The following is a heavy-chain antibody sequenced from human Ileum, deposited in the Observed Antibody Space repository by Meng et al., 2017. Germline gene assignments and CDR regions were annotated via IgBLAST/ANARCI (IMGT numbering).Heavy chain of an antibody. D-gene: IGHD1-1*01. CDR1: GFTFSDYY. V-gene: IGHV3-30*07. CDR3: ARPNWNDVRGAFDI. J-gene: IGHJ3*02. Sequence: GSLRLSCAASGFTFSDYYMHWVRQAPGKGLEWVAVISKDGRNEYYADSLKGRFTISRDNSKNTLFLQMNNLRVEETGVYYCARPNWNDVRGAFDIWGQGTMVTVSS. CDR2: ISKDGRNE.